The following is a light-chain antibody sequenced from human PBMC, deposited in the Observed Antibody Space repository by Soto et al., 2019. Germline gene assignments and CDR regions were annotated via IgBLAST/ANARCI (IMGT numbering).Light chain of an antibody. V-gene: IGLV2-23*01. CDR3: CSYAGSSTFV. Sequence: QSVLTQPDSVSGSPGQSITICCTGTSSDVGRYNLVSWYQQHPGKAPILMIYEGSKRPSGVSNLFSGSKSGNTTSLTISGLWVEDEADYYCCSYAGSSTFVFGTRTKLTLL. CDR1: SSDVGRYNL. CDR2: EGS. J-gene: IGLJ1*01.